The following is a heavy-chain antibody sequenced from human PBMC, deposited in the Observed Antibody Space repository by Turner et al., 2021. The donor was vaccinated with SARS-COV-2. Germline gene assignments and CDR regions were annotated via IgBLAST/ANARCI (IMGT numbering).Heavy chain of an antibody. V-gene: IGHV4-39*01. CDR3: ARLMDTAMDYYGMDV. D-gene: IGHD5-18*01. CDR2: NYYSGIT. J-gene: IGHJ6*02. CDR1: GGSISSSSYY. Sequence: QLQLQESGPGLVKPSETLSLTCTVPGGSISSSSYYWGWIRQPPGKGLEWIGSNYYSGITYYNPSLKSRVTISVDTSKNQFSLKLSSVTAADTAVYYCARLMDTAMDYYGMDVWGQGTTVTVSS.